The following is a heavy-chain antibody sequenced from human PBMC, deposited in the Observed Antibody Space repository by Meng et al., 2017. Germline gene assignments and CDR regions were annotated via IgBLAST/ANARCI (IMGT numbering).Heavy chain of an antibody. CDR3: ARGGGFTMVRGVKLWFDP. D-gene: IGHD3-10*01. CDR2: INHSGST. V-gene: IGHV4-34*01. CDR1: GGSFSGYY. Sequence: SQTPSLTRAVYGGSFSGYYWSWIRQPPGKGLEWIGEINHSGSTNYNPSLKSRVTISVDTSKNQFSLKLSSGTAADTAVDYCARGGGFTMVRGVKLWFDPWGQGTLVTVSS. J-gene: IGHJ5*02.